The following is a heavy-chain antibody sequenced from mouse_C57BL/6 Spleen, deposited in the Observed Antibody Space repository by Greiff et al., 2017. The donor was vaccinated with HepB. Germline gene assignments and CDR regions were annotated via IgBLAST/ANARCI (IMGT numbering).Heavy chain of an antibody. CDR1: GFTFSDYG. CDR3: ARITTGYAMDY. D-gene: IGHD1-1*01. J-gene: IGHJ4*01. CDR2: ISSGSSTI. Sequence: EVKLMESGGGLVKPGGSLKLSCAASGFTFSDYGMHWVRQAPEKGLEWVAYISSGSSTIYYADTVKGRFTISRDNAKNTLFLQMTSLRSEDTAMYYCARITTGYAMDYWGQGTSVTVSS. V-gene: IGHV5-17*01.